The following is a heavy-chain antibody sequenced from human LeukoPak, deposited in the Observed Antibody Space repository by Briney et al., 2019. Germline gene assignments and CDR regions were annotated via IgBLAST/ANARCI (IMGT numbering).Heavy chain of an antibody. CDR1: GFTFSSYT. J-gene: IGHJ4*02. CDR3: ARDPLPSTTGLYFNT. V-gene: IGHV3-64*01. Sequence: GGSLRLSCVASGFTFSSYTMHWVRQAPGKGLEYVSGITNNGGRTYYANSVKDRFTISRDNSESTLYLQMGSLRLEDMAVYYCARDPLPSTTGLYFNTWGQGALVTVSS. D-gene: IGHD1-1*01. CDR2: ITNNGGRT.